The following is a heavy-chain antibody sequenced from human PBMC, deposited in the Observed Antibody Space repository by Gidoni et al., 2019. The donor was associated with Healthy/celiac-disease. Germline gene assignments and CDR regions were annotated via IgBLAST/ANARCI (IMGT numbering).Heavy chain of an antibody. CDR2: IYHSGST. D-gene: IGHD3-10*01. J-gene: IGHJ6*02. Sequence: QVQLQESGPGLVKPSGTLSLTCAVSGGSISSSNWWRWVRQPPGKGLEWIGEIYHSGSTNYNPSLKSRVTISVDKSKNQFSLKLSSVTAADTAVYYCARDPNYYGSGSYPRYYYYGMDVWGQGTTVTVSS. CDR1: GGSISSSNW. V-gene: IGHV4-4*02. CDR3: ARDPNYYGSGSYPRYYYYGMDV.